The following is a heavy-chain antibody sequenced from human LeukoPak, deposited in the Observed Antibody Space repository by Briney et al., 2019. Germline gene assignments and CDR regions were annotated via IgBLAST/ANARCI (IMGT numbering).Heavy chain of an antibody. Sequence: PSETLSLTCTVSGGSISSGGYYWSWIRQHPGKGLEWIGYIYYSGSTYYNPSLKSRVTISVDTSKNQFSLKLSSVTAADTAVYYCARGLWFQRTQGSNWFDPWGQGTLVTVSS. D-gene: IGHD3-10*01. CDR3: ARGLWFQRTQGSNWFDP. J-gene: IGHJ5*02. CDR1: GGSISSGGYY. CDR2: IYYSGST. V-gene: IGHV4-31*03.